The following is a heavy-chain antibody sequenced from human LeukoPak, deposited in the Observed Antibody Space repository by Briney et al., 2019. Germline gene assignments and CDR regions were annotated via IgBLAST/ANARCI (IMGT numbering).Heavy chain of an antibody. CDR1: GFTFSSYE. D-gene: IGHD3-16*01. V-gene: IGHV3-48*03. CDR3: KGFIPYGMDV. J-gene: IGHJ6*02. CDR2: ISGSGSPI. Sequence: PGGSLRLSCAASGFTFSSYEMNWVRQAPAKGLEWISYISGSGSPIYYADSVKGRFTISRDNAKNSLYLQMNSLRAEDTAVYYCKGFIPYGMDVWGQGTTVTVSS.